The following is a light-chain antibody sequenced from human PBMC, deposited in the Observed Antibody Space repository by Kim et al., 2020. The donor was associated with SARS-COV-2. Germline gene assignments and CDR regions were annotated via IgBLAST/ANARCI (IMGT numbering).Light chain of an antibody. V-gene: IGLV1-40*01. J-gene: IGLJ2*01. CDR3: QSYDSSLSVV. CDR1: SPNIGARYD. Sequence: QSVLTQPPSVSGAPGQRVTISCTGGSPNIGARYDVHWYQQLPGTAPKLLIYENNNRPSGVPDRFAGSRSGTSASLAITGLQAEDEADYYCQSYDSSLSVVFGGGTQLTVL. CDR2: ENN.